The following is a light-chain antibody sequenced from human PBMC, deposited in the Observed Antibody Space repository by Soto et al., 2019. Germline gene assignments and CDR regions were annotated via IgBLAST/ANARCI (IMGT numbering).Light chain of an antibody. CDR3: QQYGSPPWT. Sequence: EIVLTQSPGTLSLSPGEGATLSFSSSQSVSSNYLAWYQQKSGQAPRLLIYAAFSRATGIPNRFSGSGSGTVFTLSISRLEPEDFAVYYCQQYGSPPWTFGQGTKVDI. CDR1: QSVSSNY. J-gene: IGKJ1*01. V-gene: IGKV3-20*01. CDR2: AAF.